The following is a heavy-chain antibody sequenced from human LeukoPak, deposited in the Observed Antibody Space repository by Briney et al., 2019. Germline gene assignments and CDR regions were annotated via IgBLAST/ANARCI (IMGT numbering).Heavy chain of an antibody. Sequence: GESLKISCKGSGYSFTSYWIGWVRQMPEKGLEWMGIIYPGDSDTRYSPSFQGQVTISADKSISTAYLQWSSLKAPDTAIYYCARRGSPGGDSLGWFDPWGQGTLVTVSS. D-gene: IGHD2-21*02. CDR2: IYPGDSDT. J-gene: IGHJ5*02. V-gene: IGHV5-51*01. CDR3: ARRGSPGGDSLGWFDP. CDR1: GYSFTSYW.